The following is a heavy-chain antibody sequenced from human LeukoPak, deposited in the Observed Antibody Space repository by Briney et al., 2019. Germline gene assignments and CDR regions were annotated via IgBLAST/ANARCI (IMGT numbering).Heavy chain of an antibody. CDR3: ARYSPGLAY. V-gene: IGHV3-48*01. CDR1: GFSFSSYS. J-gene: IGHJ4*02. CDR2: ISSSSSSI. Sequence: GGSLRLSCAASGFSFSSYSMTWVRQAPGRRLEWVSFISSSSSSIYYADSVKGRFTISRDNAKNSLYLQINSLRAEDTAVYYCARYSPGLAYWGQGTLVTVSS. D-gene: IGHD1-26*01.